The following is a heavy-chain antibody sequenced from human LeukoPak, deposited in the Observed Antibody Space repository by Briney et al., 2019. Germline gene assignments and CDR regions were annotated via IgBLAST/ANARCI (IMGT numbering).Heavy chain of an antibody. D-gene: IGHD5-18*01. CDR3: ASLQLKGDYFDY. Sequence: SETLSLTCTVSGGSISSYYWSWIRQPPGKGLEWIGYIYYSGSTNYNPSLKSRVTISVETSKNQFSLKLSSVTAADTAVYYCASLQLKGDYFDYWGQGTLVTVSS. J-gene: IGHJ4*02. CDR2: IYYSGST. CDR1: GGSISSYY. V-gene: IGHV4-59*01.